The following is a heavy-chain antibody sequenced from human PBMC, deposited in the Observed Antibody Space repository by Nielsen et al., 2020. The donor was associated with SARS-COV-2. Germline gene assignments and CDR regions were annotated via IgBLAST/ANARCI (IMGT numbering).Heavy chain of an antibody. Sequence: SETLSLTCTVSGGSISSYYWSWIRQPPGKGLEWIGYIYYSGSTYYNPSLKSRVTISVDTSKNQFSLKLISVTAADTAVYYCAKSLRGVRGRKDAFDIWGQGTMVTVSS. V-gene: IGHV4-59*04. J-gene: IGHJ3*02. CDR3: AKSLRGVRGRKDAFDI. CDR2: IYYSGST. D-gene: IGHD3-10*01. CDR1: GGSISSYY.